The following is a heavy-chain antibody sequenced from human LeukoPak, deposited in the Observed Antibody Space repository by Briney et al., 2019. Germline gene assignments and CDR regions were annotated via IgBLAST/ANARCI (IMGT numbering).Heavy chain of an antibody. CDR3: ARLRKKYYYDSSGAPGDY. J-gene: IGHJ4*02. Sequence: SETLSLTCAVYGGSFSGYYWSWIRQPPGKGLEWVGEINHSGSTNYNPSLKSRVTISVDTSKNQFSLKLSSVTAADTAVYYCARLRKKYYYDSSGAPGDYWGQGTLVTVSS. CDR1: GGSFSGYY. CDR2: INHSGST. D-gene: IGHD3-22*01. V-gene: IGHV4-34*01.